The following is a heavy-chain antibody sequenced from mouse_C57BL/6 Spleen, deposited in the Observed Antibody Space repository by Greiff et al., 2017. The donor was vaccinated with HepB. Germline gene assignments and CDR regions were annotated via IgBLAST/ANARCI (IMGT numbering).Heavy chain of an antibody. Sequence: VQLKESGGGLVKPGGSLKLSCAASGFTFSSYAMSWVRQTPEKRLEWVATISAGGSYTYYPDNVKGRFTISRDNAKNNLYLQMSHLKSEDTAMYYCAREGLYYGSSLYYFDYWGQGNTLTVSS. CDR1: GFTFSSYA. D-gene: IGHD1-1*01. CDR2: ISAGGSYT. CDR3: AREGLYYGSSLYYFDY. J-gene: IGHJ2*01. V-gene: IGHV5-4*01.